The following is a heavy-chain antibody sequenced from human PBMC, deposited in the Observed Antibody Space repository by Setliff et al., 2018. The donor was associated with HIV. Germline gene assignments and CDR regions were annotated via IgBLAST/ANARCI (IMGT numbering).Heavy chain of an antibody. CDR1: GASISSYY. CDR2: IHYTGNT. V-gene: IGHV4-59*08. Sequence: SETLSLTCTVSGASISSYYWSWLRQPPGKGLEWIGFIHYTGNTNYNPSLKSRVTMSTDTSKNQLSLKLNSVTAADTAVYYCARHWNYDTGLDPFNIWGQGTMVTVSS. D-gene: IGHD3-22*01. J-gene: IGHJ3*02. CDR3: ARHWNYDTGLDPFNI.